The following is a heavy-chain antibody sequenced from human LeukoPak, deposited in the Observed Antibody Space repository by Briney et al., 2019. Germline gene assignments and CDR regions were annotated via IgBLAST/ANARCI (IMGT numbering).Heavy chain of an antibody. CDR2: ISGSGSST. Sequence: PGGSLRLSCAASGFTFTSYAMNWVRQAPGKGLEWVSTISGSGSSTYYVDSVKGRFTISRDNSKNTLYLQMNSLRAEDTAEYYRAKDSNGLYPRWSNYFDYWGQGTLVTVSS. V-gene: IGHV3-23*01. D-gene: IGHD6-19*01. J-gene: IGHJ4*02. CDR1: GFTFTSYA. CDR3: AKDSNGLYPRWSNYFDY.